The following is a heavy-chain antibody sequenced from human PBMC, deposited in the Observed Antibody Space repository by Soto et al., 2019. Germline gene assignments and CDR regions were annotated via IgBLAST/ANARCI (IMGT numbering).Heavy chain of an antibody. Sequence: PGESLKISCKGSGYSFTSYWIAWVRQRPGKGLEWMGIIYPGDSDTRYSPSFQGQVTISADESISTAYLQWSSLKASDTAMYYCARLFSYSGTRRRFDYWGQGTLVTVSS. V-gene: IGHV5-51*01. CDR3: ARLFSYSGTRRRFDY. J-gene: IGHJ4*02. CDR1: GYSFTSYW. D-gene: IGHD1-26*01. CDR2: IYPGDSDT.